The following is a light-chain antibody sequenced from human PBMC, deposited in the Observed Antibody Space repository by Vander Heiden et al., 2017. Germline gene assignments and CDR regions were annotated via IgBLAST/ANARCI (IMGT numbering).Light chain of an antibody. CDR3: MQDLQNPLT. V-gene: IGKV2-28*01. CDR1: QSLLHSNGYNY. CDR2: LGS. Sequence: IGRTQSPLSLPVTPGEPASISCRSSQSLLHSNGYNYLDWYLQKPGQSPQLLIYLGSNRASGVPDRFSGSGSGTDFTLKISRVEAEDVGVYYCMQDLQNPLTFGGGTKVEIK. J-gene: IGKJ4*01.